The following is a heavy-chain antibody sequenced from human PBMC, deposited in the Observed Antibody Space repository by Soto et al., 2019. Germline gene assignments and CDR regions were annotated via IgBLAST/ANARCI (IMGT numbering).Heavy chain of an antibody. CDR2: IWFDGSNK. CDR1: GFTFSSYG. J-gene: IGHJ6*02. CDR3: ARDRGYSVYDSHRYCYGMDV. Sequence: QVQLVESGGGVVQPGRSLRLSCAASGFTFSSYGMHWVRQAPGKGLEWVAVIWFDGSNKWYADSVKGRFTISRDNSKNTLYLQMNRLRAEDTAVYSCARDRGYSVYDSHRYCYGMDVWGQGTTVTVSS. D-gene: IGHD5-12*01. V-gene: IGHV3-33*01.